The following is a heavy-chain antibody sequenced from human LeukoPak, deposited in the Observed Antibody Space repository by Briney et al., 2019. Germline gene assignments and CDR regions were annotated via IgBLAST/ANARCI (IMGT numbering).Heavy chain of an antibody. J-gene: IGHJ5*02. Sequence: SETLSLTCTVSGGSISSGSYYWSWIRQPAGKGLEWIGRIYTSGSTNYSPSLKSRVTISVDTSKNQFSLKLSSVTAADTAVYYCAREGTVTNWFDPWGQGTLVTVSS. CDR1: GGSISSGSYY. D-gene: IGHD4-11*01. CDR3: AREGTVTNWFDP. V-gene: IGHV4-61*02. CDR2: IYTSGST.